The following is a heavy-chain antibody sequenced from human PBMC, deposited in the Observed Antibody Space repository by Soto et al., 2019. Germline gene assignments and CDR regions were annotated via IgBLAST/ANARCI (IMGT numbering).Heavy chain of an antibody. D-gene: IGHD3-9*01. CDR2: FDPEDGET. V-gene: IGHV1-24*01. J-gene: IGHJ3*02. CDR3: ATGRYYDILTGYSDAFDI. CDR1: GYTLTELS. Sequence: GASVKVSCKVSGYTLTELSMHWVRQAPGKGLEWMGGFDPEDGETIYAQKFQGRVTMTEDTSTDTAYMELSSLRSEDTAVYYCATGRYYDILTGYSDAFDIWGQGTMVTVSS.